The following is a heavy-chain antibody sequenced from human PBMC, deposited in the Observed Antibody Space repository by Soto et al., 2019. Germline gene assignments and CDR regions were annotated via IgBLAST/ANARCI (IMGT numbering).Heavy chain of an antibody. Sequence: QVQLQQWGAGLLKPSETLSLTCAVYGGSFSGYSWTWIRQPPGTGLEWIGEINHSGSTNYNPSLKSRVTISVDTSKNQFSLKLTSVTAADTVVYYCARDKMTGLFDYWGQGALVTVSS. CDR1: GGSFSGYS. D-gene: IGHD3-9*01. J-gene: IGHJ4*02. CDR2: INHSGST. CDR3: ARDKMTGLFDY. V-gene: IGHV4-34*01.